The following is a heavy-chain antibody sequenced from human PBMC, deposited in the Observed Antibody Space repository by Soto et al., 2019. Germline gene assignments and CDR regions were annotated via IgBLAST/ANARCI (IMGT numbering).Heavy chain of an antibody. Sequence: ASVKVSCKASGYTFSGYHMHWVRQAPGQGLEWMGWINPNSGGTNYEQKFQGRVTMTTDTSINTAYMELSRLTSDDTAVYYCARDLAAAGEDLDYWGQGTLVTVSS. V-gene: IGHV1-2*02. CDR3: ARDLAAAGEDLDY. CDR2: INPNSGGT. J-gene: IGHJ4*02. D-gene: IGHD6-13*01. CDR1: GYTFSGYH.